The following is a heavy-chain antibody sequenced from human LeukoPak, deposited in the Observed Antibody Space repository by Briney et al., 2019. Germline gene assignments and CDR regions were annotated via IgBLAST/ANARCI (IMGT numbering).Heavy chain of an antibody. D-gene: IGHD3-22*01. Sequence: ASVKVSCKASGYPFSAHFLNWVRQAPGQGLEWMGWINTNTGNPTYAQGFTGRFVFSLDTSVSTAYLQISSLKAEDTAVYYCARVRYDSSAFDYGMDVWGQGTTVTVSS. CDR2: INTNTGNP. J-gene: IGHJ6*02. CDR1: GYPFSAHF. V-gene: IGHV7-4-1*02. CDR3: ARVRYDSSAFDYGMDV.